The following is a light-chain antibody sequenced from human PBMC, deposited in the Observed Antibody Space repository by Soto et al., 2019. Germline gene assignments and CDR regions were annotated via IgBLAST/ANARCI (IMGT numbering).Light chain of an antibody. V-gene: IGKV1-13*02. CDR3: QHADSFPLIT. CDR1: QGIGSS. CDR2: GAS. J-gene: IGKJ5*01. Sequence: AILLTQSPSSLSASVGDRVTITCRASQGIGSSVAWYQQKAGRAPNLLIYGASTLQTGVPSRFSGSGSGTDFTLTISSLQPEDFATYYCQHADSFPLITFGQGTRLDIK.